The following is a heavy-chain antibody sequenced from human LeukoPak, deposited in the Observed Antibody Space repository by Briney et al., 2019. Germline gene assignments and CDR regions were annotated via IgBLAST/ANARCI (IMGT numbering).Heavy chain of an antibody. V-gene: IGHV3-23*01. CDR1: GFTFSNYA. CDR3: AKGHAGGVGTY. Sequence: GGSLRLSCAASGFTFSNYAMTWVRQAPGEGLEWVSSIRSNGVTTYDADSVKGRFTIPRDNSKSTLSLQMNSLRAEDTATYYCAKGHAGGVGTYWGPGTLVTVSS. CDR2: IRSNGVTT. D-gene: IGHD1-1*01. J-gene: IGHJ4*02.